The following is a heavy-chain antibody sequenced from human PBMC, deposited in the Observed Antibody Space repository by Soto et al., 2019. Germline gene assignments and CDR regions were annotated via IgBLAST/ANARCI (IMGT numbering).Heavy chain of an antibody. Sequence: GGSLRLSCAASGFTFSSDWMSWVRQAPGKGLEWVANIKQDGSEKYYVDSVKGRFTISRDNAKNSLYLQMNSLRAEDTAVYYCARDGQWLVISEPGGWIDIWGQGTMVTVSS. CDR3: ARDGQWLVISEPGGWIDI. V-gene: IGHV3-7*05. D-gene: IGHD6-19*01. CDR2: IKQDGSEK. CDR1: GFTFSSDW. J-gene: IGHJ3*02.